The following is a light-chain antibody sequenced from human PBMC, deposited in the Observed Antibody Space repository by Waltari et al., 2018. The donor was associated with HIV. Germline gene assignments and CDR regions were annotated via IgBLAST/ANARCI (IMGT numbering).Light chain of an antibody. CDR3: AAWDDSLNGYYV. V-gene: IGLV1-44*01. J-gene: IGLJ1*01. CDR2: SNN. CDR1: SSNIGSNT. Sequence: QSVLTQPPSASGTPGQRVTISCSGSSSNIGSNTVNWYQQFPGMAPKLLIYSNNQRPSGVPVLFSGSKSGTSASLAISGLQSEDEGDYYCAAWDDSLNGYYVFGTGTKVTVL.